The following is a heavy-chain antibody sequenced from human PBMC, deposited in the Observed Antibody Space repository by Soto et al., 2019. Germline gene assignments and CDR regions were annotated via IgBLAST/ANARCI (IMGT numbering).Heavy chain of an antibody. J-gene: IGHJ4*02. Sequence: ASVKVSCKASGYTFTSHDINWVRRATGQGLEWMGWMNPNSGNTGYAQKFQGRVTMTRNTSISTAYMELSSLRSEDAAVYYCARGGDYYDSEPPPNFDYWGEGCVVAVSS. CDR2: MNPNSGNT. CDR3: ARGGDYYDSEPPPNFDY. D-gene: IGHD3-22*01. V-gene: IGHV1-8*01. CDR1: GYTFTSHD.